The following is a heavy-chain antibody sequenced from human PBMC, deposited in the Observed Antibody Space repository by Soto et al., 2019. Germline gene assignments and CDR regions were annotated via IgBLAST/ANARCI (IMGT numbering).Heavy chain of an antibody. CDR3: AKSLSAIPGDS. J-gene: IGHJ4*02. CDR2: IKQDGSEI. D-gene: IGHD2-2*01. Sequence: GGSLRLSCAASGFTFSSYWTSWVRQGPGKGPEWVANIKQDGSEIYYVDSVKGRFTISRDNAKSSLYLQMTSLRAEDTAVYHCAKSLSAIPGDSWGQGTLVTVSS. V-gene: IGHV3-7*05. CDR1: GFTFSSYW.